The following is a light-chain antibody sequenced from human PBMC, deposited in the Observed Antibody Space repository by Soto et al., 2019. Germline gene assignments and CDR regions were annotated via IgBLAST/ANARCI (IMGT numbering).Light chain of an antibody. V-gene: IGKV3-20*01. CDR1: QSVSSSY. CDR2: DAS. J-gene: IGKJ1*01. CDR3: QQYGSSRT. Sequence: EIVLTQSPGTLSLSPGERATLSCRASQSVSSSYLAWYQQKLGQAPRLLIYDASSRATGIPDRFSGSGSGTDFTLTISRLEPEDFAVYYCQQYGSSRTFGQGTKVDIK.